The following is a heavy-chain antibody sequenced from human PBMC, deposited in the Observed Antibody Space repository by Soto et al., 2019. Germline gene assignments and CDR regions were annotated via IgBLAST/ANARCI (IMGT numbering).Heavy chain of an antibody. Sequence: QVQLVESGGGVVQPGRSLRLSCAASGFTFSSYGMHWVRQAPGKGLEWVAVISYDGSNKYYADSVKGRFTISKDNSKNTLYLQMYSLRAEDTAVYYCAKDRIGGYDFWSGYYLFDYWGQGTLVTVSS. V-gene: IGHV3-30*18. CDR1: GFTFSSYG. D-gene: IGHD3-3*01. J-gene: IGHJ4*02. CDR2: ISYDGSNK. CDR3: AKDRIGGYDFWSGYYLFDY.